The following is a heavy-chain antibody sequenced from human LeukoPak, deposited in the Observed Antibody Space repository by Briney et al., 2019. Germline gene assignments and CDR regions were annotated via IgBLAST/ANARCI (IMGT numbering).Heavy chain of an antibody. J-gene: IGHJ4*02. Sequence: RGESLKISCTGSGYSFTSYWIGWVRQMPGKGLEWMGIIYPGDSDTRYSPSFQGQVTISADKSISTAYLQWSSLKASDTAMYYCAREGSYGIAVANFPFDYWGQGTLVTVSS. CDR3: AREGSYGIAVANFPFDY. CDR1: GYSFTSYW. V-gene: IGHV5-51*01. CDR2: IYPGDSDT. D-gene: IGHD6-19*01.